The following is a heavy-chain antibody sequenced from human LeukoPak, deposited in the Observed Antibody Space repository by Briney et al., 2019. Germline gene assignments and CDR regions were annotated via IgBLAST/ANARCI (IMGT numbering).Heavy chain of an antibody. J-gene: IGHJ4*02. Sequence: PSETLSLTCAVYGGSFSGYYWSWIRQPPGKGLEWIGEINHSGSTNYNPSLKSRVTISVDTSKNQFSLKLSSVTAADTAVYYCARDTVGFLGHWGQGTLVTVSS. CDR1: GGSFSGYY. D-gene: IGHD3-3*01. V-gene: IGHV4-34*01. CDR2: INHSGST. CDR3: ARDTVGFLGH.